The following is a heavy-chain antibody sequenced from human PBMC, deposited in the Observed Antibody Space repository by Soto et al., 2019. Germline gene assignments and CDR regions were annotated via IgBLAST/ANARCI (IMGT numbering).Heavy chain of an antibody. J-gene: IGHJ4*02. CDR3: ARDRLTFGGVIVDEIPFDY. D-gene: IGHD3-16*02. V-gene: IGHV1-46*01. CDR1: GYTFTSYY. Sequence: ASVKVSCKASGYTFTSYYMHWVRQAPGQGLEWMGIINPSDGSTSYAQKFQGRVTMTRDTSTSTAYMELRSLRSDDTAVYYCARDRLTFGGVIVDEIPFDYWGQGTLVTVSS. CDR2: INPSDGST.